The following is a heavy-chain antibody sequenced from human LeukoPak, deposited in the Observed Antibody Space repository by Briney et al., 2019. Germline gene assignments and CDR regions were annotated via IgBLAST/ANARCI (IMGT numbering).Heavy chain of an antibody. D-gene: IGHD6-13*01. Sequence: ASVKVSCKASGGTFSSYAISWVRQAPGQGLEWMGGIIPIFGTANYAQKLQGRVTMTTDTSTSTAYMELRSLRSDDTAVYYCARIAAAGKFDYWGQGTLVTVSS. J-gene: IGHJ4*02. CDR1: GGTFSSYA. CDR2: IIPIFGTA. V-gene: IGHV1-69*05. CDR3: ARIAAAGKFDY.